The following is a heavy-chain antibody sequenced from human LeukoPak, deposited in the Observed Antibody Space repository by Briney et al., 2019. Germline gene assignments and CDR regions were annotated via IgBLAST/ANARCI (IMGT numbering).Heavy chain of an antibody. CDR3: ARGGAPYCGGDCYSNAFDI. V-gene: IGHV3-74*01. J-gene: IGHJ3*02. CDR2: INSDGSST. CDR1: GFTFSSYW. D-gene: IGHD2-21*02. Sequence: GGSLRLSCAASGFTFSSYWMHWVLQAPGKGLVWVSRINSDGSSTSYADSVKGRFTISRDNAKNTLYLQMNSLRAEDTAVYYCARGGAPYCGGDCYSNAFDIWGQGTMVTVSS.